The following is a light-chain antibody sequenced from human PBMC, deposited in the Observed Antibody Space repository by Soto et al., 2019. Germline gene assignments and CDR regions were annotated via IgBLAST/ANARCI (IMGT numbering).Light chain of an antibody. Sequence: SALTPPASVSGSPGQSITICCTGTSRDVGIYNLVSLYQLHPGKVPKLIIYEDTKPHSGTSSRFSGSESGITAFLTISGLQAEDEADYYCCSYAGSSTYVFGTGPKVTV. J-gene: IGLJ1*01. CDR2: EDT. CDR1: SRDVGIYNL. V-gene: IGLV2-23*01. CDR3: CSYAGSSTYV.